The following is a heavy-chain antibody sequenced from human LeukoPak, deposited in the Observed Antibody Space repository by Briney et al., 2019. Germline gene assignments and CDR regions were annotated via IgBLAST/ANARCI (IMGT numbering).Heavy chain of an antibody. Sequence: ASAKVSCKASGGTFSSYAISWVRQAPGQGLEWMGGIIPIFGTANYAQKFQGRVTITADESTSTAYMELSSLRSEDTAVYYCARGGYSYGIFFDYWGQGTLVTVSS. CDR1: GGTFSSYA. CDR3: ARGGYSYGIFFDY. D-gene: IGHD5-18*01. V-gene: IGHV1-69*13. J-gene: IGHJ4*02. CDR2: IIPIFGTA.